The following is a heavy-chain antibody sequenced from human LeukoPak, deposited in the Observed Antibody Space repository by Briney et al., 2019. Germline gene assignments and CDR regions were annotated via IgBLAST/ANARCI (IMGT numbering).Heavy chain of an antibody. CDR3: AKGGYCSSTSCYVGWFDP. CDR1: GFTFSTYA. D-gene: IGHD2-2*01. CDR2: ISGSGGST. Sequence: GGSLRPSCGASGFTFSTYAMTWVRQAPGKGLEWVSGISGSGGSTYYADSVKGRFTISRDNSKNTLYLLMDSLRAEDTGVYYCAKGGYCSSTSCYVGWFDPWGQGTLVTVSS. V-gene: IGHV3-23*01. J-gene: IGHJ5*02.